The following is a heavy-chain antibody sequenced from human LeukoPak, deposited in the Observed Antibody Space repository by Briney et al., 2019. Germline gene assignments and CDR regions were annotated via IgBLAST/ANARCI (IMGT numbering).Heavy chain of an antibody. CDR3: ASDSKIRESSGYYYYFDY. CDR2: INPNSGGT. V-gene: IGHV1-2*02. Sequence: ASVKVSCKASGYTFTGYYMHWVRQAPGQGLEWMGWINPNSGGTNYAQKFQGRVTITADESTSTAYMELSSLRSEDTAVYYCASDSKIRESSGYYYYFDYWGQGTLVTVSS. D-gene: IGHD3-22*01. CDR1: GYTFTGYY. J-gene: IGHJ4*02.